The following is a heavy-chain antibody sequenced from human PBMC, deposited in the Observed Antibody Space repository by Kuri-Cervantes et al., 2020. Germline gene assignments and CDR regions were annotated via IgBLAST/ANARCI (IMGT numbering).Heavy chain of an antibody. V-gene: IGHV3-30*03. D-gene: IGHD6-19*01. CDR3: ARPGVAGFNDY. CDR2: ISYDGSNK. CDR1: GFTFSNYG. J-gene: IGHJ4*02. Sequence: GESLKISCAASGFTFSNYGMHWVRQAPGKGLEWVAVISYDGSNKYYADSVKGRFTVSRDNAKNSLYLQMNSLRVEDTAMYYCARPGVAGFNDYWGQGTLVTVSS.